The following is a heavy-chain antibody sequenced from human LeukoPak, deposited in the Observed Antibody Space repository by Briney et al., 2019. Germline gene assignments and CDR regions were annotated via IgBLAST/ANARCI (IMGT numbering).Heavy chain of an antibody. CDR3: ARYRYFDVVTGSLGIDY. V-gene: IGHV4-31*03. CDR1: GGSISRSPSY. Sequence: KPSETLSLTCTVSGGSISRSPSYWGWIRQPPGKGLEWIGYIHYSGNAYYSPSLKSRVSISVDTYKNQFSLRVSSVTAADTAVYYCARYRYFDVVTGSLGIDYWGQGTQVTVSS. CDR2: IHYSGNA. D-gene: IGHD3-9*01. J-gene: IGHJ4*02.